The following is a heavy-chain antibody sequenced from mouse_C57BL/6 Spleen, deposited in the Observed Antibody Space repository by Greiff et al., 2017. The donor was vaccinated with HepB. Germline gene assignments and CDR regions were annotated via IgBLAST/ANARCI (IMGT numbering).Heavy chain of an antibody. J-gene: IGHJ2*01. CDR1: GYTFTGYW. V-gene: IGHV1-9*01. Sequence: VQLQQSGAELMKPGASVKLSCKATGYTFTGYWIEWVKQRPGHGLEWIGEIVPGGGSTNYNEKFKGKATFTADTSSNTAYMQLSSLTTEDSAIYYCASGYYGYCCDYWGQGTTLTVSS. CDR2: IVPGGGST. D-gene: IGHD1-1*01. CDR3: ASGYYGYCCDY.